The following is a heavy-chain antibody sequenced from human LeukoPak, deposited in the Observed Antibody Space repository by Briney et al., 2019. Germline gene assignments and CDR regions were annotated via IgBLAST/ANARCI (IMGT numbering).Heavy chain of an antibody. D-gene: IGHD6-25*01. CDR3: ARSAQRAVWWSDP. CDR1: GDSISSYY. V-gene: IGHV4-59*01. Sequence: SETLSLTCTVSGDSISSYYWSWIRQPPGKGLEWIGFIYNSGTTNSNPSLKSRVTISVDTSKNQISLQLSSVTAADTAFYYCARSAQRAVWWSDPWGQGALVTASS. J-gene: IGHJ5*02. CDR2: IYNSGTT.